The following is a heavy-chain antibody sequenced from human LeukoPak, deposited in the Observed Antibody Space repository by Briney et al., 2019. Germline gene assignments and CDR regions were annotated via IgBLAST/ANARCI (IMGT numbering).Heavy chain of an antibody. CDR3: ARGNWNFDY. CDR1: GGSFSGYY. Sequence: SETLSLTCAVYGGSFSGYYWSWVRQPPGKGLEWIWEINHSGSTNYNPSLKSRVTISVDTSKNQFSLKLSSVTAPDMAVYYCARGNWNFDYWGQGPVVTVSS. V-gene: IGHV4-34*01. D-gene: IGHD1-1*01. CDR2: INHSGST. J-gene: IGHJ4*02.